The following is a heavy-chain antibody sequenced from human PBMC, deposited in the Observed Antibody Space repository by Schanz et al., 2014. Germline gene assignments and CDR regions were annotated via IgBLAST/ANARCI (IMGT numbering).Heavy chain of an antibody. J-gene: IGHJ4*02. Sequence: EVQLLESGGGLVRPGGSLRLSCAASGFTFSSYSMNWVRQAPGKGLEWVSYIATSSSTRHYADSVKGRVTISRDNAKNSVSLQMRRLRVEDTAVYYCARANYRRKINFDYWGRGTLVTVSS. CDR3: ARANYRRKINFDY. CDR2: IATSSSTR. CDR1: GFTFSSYS. V-gene: IGHV3-48*01. D-gene: IGHD3-10*01.